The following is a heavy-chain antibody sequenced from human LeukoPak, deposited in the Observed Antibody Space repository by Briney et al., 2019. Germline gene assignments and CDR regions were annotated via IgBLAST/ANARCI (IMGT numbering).Heavy chain of an antibody. CDR2: IYYSGST. V-gene: IGHV4-39*01. Sequence: PSETLSLTCTVSGGSISSSSYYWGWIRQPPGKGLEWFGSIYYSGSTYYNPSLKSRVTISVDTSKIQFSLKLSSVTAADTAVYYCARRGYSSSWYDYWGQGTLVTVSS. J-gene: IGHJ4*02. CDR3: ARRGYSSSWYDY. CDR1: GGSISSSSYY. D-gene: IGHD6-13*01.